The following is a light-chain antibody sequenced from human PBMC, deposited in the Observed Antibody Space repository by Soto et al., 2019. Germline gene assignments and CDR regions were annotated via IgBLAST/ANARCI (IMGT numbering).Light chain of an antibody. CDR3: SSYTTSNTQV. CDR2: DVT. V-gene: IGLV2-14*03. J-gene: IGLJ1*01. Sequence: QSVLTQPASASGSPGQSISISCIGTSSDVGAFNYVSWYQHHPGKAPQLIIYDVTSRPSGVSNRFSASKSGNTASLTISGLQAEDEADYYCSSYTTSNTQVFGTGT. CDR1: SSDVGAFNY.